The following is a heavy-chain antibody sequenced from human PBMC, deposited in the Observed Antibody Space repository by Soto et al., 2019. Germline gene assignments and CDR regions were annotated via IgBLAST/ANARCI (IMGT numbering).Heavy chain of an antibody. Sequence: GGSLRLSCVASEFTFSNFWMSWVRQAPGKGLEWVANIMFDGTEKNYVDSVKGRFTISRDNAKNSLYVQMDSLRAEDTAVYYCAKAINDYYAPLDYWGQGMRVTVSS. CDR1: EFTFSNFW. CDR2: IMFDGTEK. D-gene: IGHD3-3*01. CDR3: AKAINDYYAPLDY. V-gene: IGHV3-7*03. J-gene: IGHJ4*02.